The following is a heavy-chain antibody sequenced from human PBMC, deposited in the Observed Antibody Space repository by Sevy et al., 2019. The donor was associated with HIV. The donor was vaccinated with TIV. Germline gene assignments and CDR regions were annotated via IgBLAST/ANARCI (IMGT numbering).Heavy chain of an antibody. Sequence: SETLSRTCDVSGYSISSGYVWGWIRQPPGGGLEWIGSVYHSGRPYYNPSLKSRVTISRDTSKNQFSMSLTSVTAADTAVYYCARAPSTNYFDDWGQGTLVTVSS. J-gene: IGHJ4*02. CDR1: GYSISSGYV. V-gene: IGHV4-38-2*01. CDR2: VYHSGRP. CDR3: ARAPSTNYFDD.